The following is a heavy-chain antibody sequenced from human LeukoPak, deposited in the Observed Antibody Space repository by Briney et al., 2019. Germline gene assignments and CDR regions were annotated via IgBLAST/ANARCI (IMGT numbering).Heavy chain of an antibody. CDR3: AKSSFDY. Sequence: GGSLRLSCAASGFTFSSDDMHWVRQAPGQGLEWVAFIKYDGNIKYYADSVKGRFTISRDNSKNTVYLQMNSLRAEDTAVYYCAKSSFDYWGQGTLVTVSS. CDR2: IKYDGNIK. CDR1: GFTFSSDD. V-gene: IGHV3-30*02. J-gene: IGHJ4*02.